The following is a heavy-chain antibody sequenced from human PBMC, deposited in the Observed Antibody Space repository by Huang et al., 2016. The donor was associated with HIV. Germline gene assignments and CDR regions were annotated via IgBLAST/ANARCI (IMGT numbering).Heavy chain of an antibody. J-gene: IGHJ6*02. Sequence: QVQLQESGPGLVKPSETLSLTCTVSGGSISSYDWSWIRQPPGKGLEWIGYIHYSGSTNYNPSRKSRVTTSVDTSKNQFFLKLSSVTAADTAVYYCARGGPYSRDYYYYGMDVWGQGTTVTVSS. CDR3: ARGGPYSRDYYYYGMDV. CDR1: GGSISSYD. D-gene: IGHD6-13*01. V-gene: IGHV4-59*01. CDR2: IHYSGST.